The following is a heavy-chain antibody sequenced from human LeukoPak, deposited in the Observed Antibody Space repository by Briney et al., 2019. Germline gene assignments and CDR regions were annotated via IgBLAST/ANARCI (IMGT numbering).Heavy chain of an antibody. J-gene: IGHJ4*02. CDR3: ARDYADYVGYFFFDY. Sequence: GGSLRLSCAASGFTFNNYAMNWVRQAPGKGLEWVSSISGGGETTYYADSAKGRFTISRDNSQNTLYLQMNSLRAGDTAVYYCARDYADYVGYFFFDYWGPGTLVTVSS. CDR2: ISGGGETT. CDR1: GFTFNNYA. D-gene: IGHD4-17*01. V-gene: IGHV3-23*01.